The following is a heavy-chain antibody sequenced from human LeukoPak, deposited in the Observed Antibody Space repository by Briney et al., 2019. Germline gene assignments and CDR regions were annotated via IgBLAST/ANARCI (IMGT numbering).Heavy chain of an antibody. CDR3: ARGGQGDGYSADEAFDF. J-gene: IGHJ3*01. V-gene: IGHV6-1*01. CDR2: TYYRSKWYN. D-gene: IGHD5-24*01. Sequence: SQTLSLTCVISGDSVASNSTACNWIRQSPSRGLEWLGRTYYRSKWYNDYALSMKSRITINPDTSKNQFSLQLNSVTPENTAVYYCARGGQGDGYSADEAFDFWGQGTMVTVS. CDR1: GDSVASNSTA.